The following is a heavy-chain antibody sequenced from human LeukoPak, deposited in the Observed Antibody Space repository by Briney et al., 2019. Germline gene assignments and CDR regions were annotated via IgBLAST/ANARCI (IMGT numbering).Heavy chain of an antibody. Sequence: PGGSLRLSCAASGFMFSSYAMNWVRQAPGKGLEWVSSISSSSSYIYYADSVKGRFTISRDNSKNTLYLQMNSLRAEDTAVYYCARDPGDSSGYANSFDYWGQGTLVTVSS. V-gene: IGHV3-21*01. CDR3: ARDPGDSSGYANSFDY. D-gene: IGHD3-22*01. CDR1: GFMFSSYA. CDR2: ISSSSSYI. J-gene: IGHJ4*02.